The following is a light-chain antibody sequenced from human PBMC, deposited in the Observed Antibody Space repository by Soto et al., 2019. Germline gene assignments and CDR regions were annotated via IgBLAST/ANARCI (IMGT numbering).Light chain of an antibody. CDR3: LLFYGDTRG. Sequence: QAVVTQEPSLTVSPGATVTLTCGSRTGGVTSGPYPYWFQAKPGQAPRTLIYDTSDKHSWTPARFSGSLLGGKAALTLSGAQPEDEADYYCLLFYGDTRGFGGGTKVTVL. J-gene: IGLJ3*02. CDR2: DTS. CDR1: TGGVTSGPY. V-gene: IGLV7-46*01.